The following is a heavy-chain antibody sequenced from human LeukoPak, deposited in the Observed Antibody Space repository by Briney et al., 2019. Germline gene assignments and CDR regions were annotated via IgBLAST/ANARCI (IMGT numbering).Heavy chain of an antibody. CDR2: ISGDGGST. J-gene: IGHJ4*02. Sequence: GGSLRLXCAASGFTFDDYAMHWVRQAPGKGLEWVSLISGDGGSTYYADSLKGRFTISRDNKKNSLYLQMNSLRTEDTALYYCAKGIVYYDFWSGFSPPEYYFDYWGQGTLVTVSS. D-gene: IGHD3-3*01. CDR3: AKGIVYYDFWSGFSPPEYYFDY. V-gene: IGHV3-43*02. CDR1: GFTFDDYA.